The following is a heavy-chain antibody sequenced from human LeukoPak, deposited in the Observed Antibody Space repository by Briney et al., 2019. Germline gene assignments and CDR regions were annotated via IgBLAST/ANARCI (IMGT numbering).Heavy chain of an antibody. J-gene: IGHJ4*02. CDR2: IYHSGSP. V-gene: IGHV4-4*02. CDR3: ARVNINNWHSCDY. Sequence: NTSETLSLTCAVSGGSISSNNWWGWVRQPPGKGLEWIGEIYHSGSPNYNPSLKSRVTISVDKSRNRFSLNLSSVTAADTAVYYCARVNINNWHSCDYWGQGTLVTVSS. CDR1: GGSISSNNW. D-gene: IGHD1-1*01.